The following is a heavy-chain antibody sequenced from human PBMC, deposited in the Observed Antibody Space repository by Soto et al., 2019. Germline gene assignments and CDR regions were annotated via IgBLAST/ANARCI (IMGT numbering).Heavy chain of an antibody. Sequence: GESLKISCKASGYKFTTFWLNWVRQTPGKGLEWLGRIDPTDSFTNYSPPFEGHGTISVDRSISTAYLQWNSLQASDTAIYYCARPASGGSRDAFDVWGQGTTVTVSS. CDR2: IDPTDSFT. CDR3: ARPASGGSRDAFDV. V-gene: IGHV5-10-1*01. J-gene: IGHJ3*01. D-gene: IGHD2-15*01. CDR1: GYKFTTFW.